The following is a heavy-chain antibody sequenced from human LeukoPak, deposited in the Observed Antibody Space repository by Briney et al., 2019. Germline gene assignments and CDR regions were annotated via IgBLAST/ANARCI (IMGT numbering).Heavy chain of an antibody. V-gene: IGHV3-53*01. CDR2: FYSGGAI. Sequence: GVSLRLSCAASGLAVSSNHINWVRQAPGKGLEWISAFYSGGAIYYADSVKGRFTISRDNSKNTLSLQMNSLRAEDTAVYYCARDVSGDGMAWLDPWGQGSLVTVSS. CDR1: GLAVSSNH. J-gene: IGHJ5*02. CDR3: ARDVSGDGMAWLDP. D-gene: IGHD3-10*01.